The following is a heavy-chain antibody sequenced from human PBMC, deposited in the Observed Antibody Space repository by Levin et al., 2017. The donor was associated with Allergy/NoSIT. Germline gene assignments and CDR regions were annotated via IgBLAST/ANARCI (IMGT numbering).Heavy chain of an antibody. CDR3: ARSSGWIDGLDY. CDR2: IYYSGST. V-gene: IGHV4-59*01. Sequence: PSETLSLTCTVSGGSISSYYWSWIRQPPGKGLEWIGYIYYSGSTNYNPSLKSRVTISVDTSKNQFSLKLSSVTAADTAVYYCARSSGWIDGLDYWGQGTLVTVSS. J-gene: IGHJ4*02. CDR1: GGSISSYY. D-gene: IGHD6-19*01.